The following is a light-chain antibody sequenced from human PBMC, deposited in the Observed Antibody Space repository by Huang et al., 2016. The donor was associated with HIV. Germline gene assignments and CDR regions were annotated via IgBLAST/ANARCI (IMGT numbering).Light chain of an antibody. CDR3: QQTYSAPVT. J-gene: IGKJ4*01. Sequence: DIQVTQSPSSLSASVGDRVTITCRTSQRISSHLSCYQQKIGEGPKILIYSTTVLQSGVPSRFTGSISGTDVTLTINSLQPEDFATYYCQQTYSAPVTFGGGTRVEIK. CDR2: STT. CDR1: QRISSH. V-gene: IGKV1-39*01.